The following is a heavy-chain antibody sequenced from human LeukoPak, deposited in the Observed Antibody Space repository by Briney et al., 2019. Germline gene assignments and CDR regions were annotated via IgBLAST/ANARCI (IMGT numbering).Heavy chain of an antibody. J-gene: IGHJ4*02. CDR3: ARDVFHGSGSPYFDS. Sequence: GGSLRVSCAASGFTFSSHSMHWVRQAAGKGLEWISYISISTSTIYYADSVKGRFTISRDNAKNSLFLQMNSLRAEDTAVYYCARDVFHGSGSPYFDSWGQGALVTVSS. D-gene: IGHD3-10*01. V-gene: IGHV3-48*04. CDR1: GFTFSSHS. CDR2: ISISTSTI.